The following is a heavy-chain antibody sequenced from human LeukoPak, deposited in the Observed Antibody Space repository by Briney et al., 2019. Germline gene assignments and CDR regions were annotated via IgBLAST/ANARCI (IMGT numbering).Heavy chain of an antibody. CDR1: GCTFNRYW. CDR3: VRHNYGYDY. V-gene: IGHV3-74*01. CDR2: SHNDGNSV. J-gene: IGHJ4*02. Sequence: GGTLRLSCAASGCTFNRYWMHWFRQVPGKEVVWVSHSHNDGNSVPYADSVKGRFTVSRDNAKNTLYLQMNRLRAEDTAVYYCVRHNYGYDYWGQGTLVTVSS. D-gene: IGHD3-10*01.